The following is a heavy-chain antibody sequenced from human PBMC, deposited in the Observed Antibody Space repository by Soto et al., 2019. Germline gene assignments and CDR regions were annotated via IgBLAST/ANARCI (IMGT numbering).Heavy chain of an antibody. D-gene: IGHD6-13*01. Sequence: ASVKVPCKASGGTFSSYAISWVRQAPGQGLEWMGGIIPIFGTANCAQKFQGRVTITADESTSTAYMELSSLRSEDTAVYYCARRVYSSSWYEDWFDPWGQGTLVTVSS. V-gene: IGHV1-69*13. CDR1: GGTFSSYA. CDR2: IIPIFGTA. CDR3: ARRVYSSSWYEDWFDP. J-gene: IGHJ5*02.